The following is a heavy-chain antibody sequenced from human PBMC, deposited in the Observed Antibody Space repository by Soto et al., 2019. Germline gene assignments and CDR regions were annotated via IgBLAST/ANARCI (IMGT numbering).Heavy chain of an antibody. Sequence: KASEPLSLTCAVSGFSISSDSYWGWMRQSPGKGLEWIGTLSHSGRTFYNPSLKSRVTISADTTKNQFSLSLTSVTAADTAVYYCGHLKTDTEVTPAPPLFDAWGQGTLVTVSS. CDR3: GHLKTDTEVTPAPPLFDA. CDR1: GFSISSDSY. D-gene: IGHD2-2*01. V-gene: IGHV4-38-2*01. J-gene: IGHJ4*02. CDR2: LSHSGRT.